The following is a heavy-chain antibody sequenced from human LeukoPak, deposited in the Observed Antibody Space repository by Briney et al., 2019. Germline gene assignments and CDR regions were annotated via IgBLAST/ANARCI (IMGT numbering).Heavy chain of an antibody. Sequence: GGSLRLSCAASGFTFTNAWMNWVRQAPGKGLEWVGRIKSKADGETIDYAAPVKGRFTFSRDDSKNMLYLQMNSPKSEDTAVYYCSTLTSRGLSDSWGQGTLVTVSS. D-gene: IGHD1-20*01. J-gene: IGHJ4*02. CDR2: IKSKADGETI. CDR3: STLTSRGLSDS. V-gene: IGHV3-15*07. CDR1: GFTFTNAW.